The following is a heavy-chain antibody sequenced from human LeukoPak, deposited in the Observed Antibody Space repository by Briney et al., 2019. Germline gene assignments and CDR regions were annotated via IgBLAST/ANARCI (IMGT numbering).Heavy chain of an antibody. D-gene: IGHD2-8*01. CDR2: IYTSGST. CDR1: GGSISSGSYY. CDR3: AREGCTNGVCYIAWFDP. J-gene: IGHJ5*02. Sequence: SETLSLTCTVSGGSISSGSYYLSWIRQPAGKGLEWIGRIYTSGSTNYNPSLKSRVTISVDTSKNQFSLKLSSVTAADTAVYYCAREGCTNGVCYIAWFDPWGQGTLVTVSS. V-gene: IGHV4-61*02.